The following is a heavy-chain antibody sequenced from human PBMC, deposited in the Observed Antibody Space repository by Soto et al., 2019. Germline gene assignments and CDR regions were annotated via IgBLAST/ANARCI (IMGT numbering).Heavy chain of an antibody. J-gene: IGHJ5*02. V-gene: IGHV3-21*01. CDR2: ISSTAGYI. CDR1: GFTFSSYA. CDR3: ARSYDFWSGYYTAP. D-gene: IGHD3-3*01. Sequence: GGSLRLSCAASGFTFSSYAMNWVRQAPGKGLEWVSGISSTAGYIYHADSVKGRFTISRDNAKNTLYLQMNSLRAEDTAVYYCARSYDFWSGYYTAPWGQGTLVTVSS.